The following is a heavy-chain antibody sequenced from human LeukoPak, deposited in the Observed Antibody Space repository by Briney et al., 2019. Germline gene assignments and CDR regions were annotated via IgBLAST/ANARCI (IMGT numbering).Heavy chain of an antibody. J-gene: IGHJ4*02. CDR3: ARGWDRAHPTGFEFDV. Sequence: PGGSLRLSCAASGFTFSSYEMNWVRQAPGKGLEWVSFISSSGTTINQPDSVKGRFTISRDNAKNSVHLQMDNLRVEDTAVYYCARGWDRAHPTGFEFDVWGQGTLVTASS. CDR2: ISSSGTTI. CDR1: GFTFSSYE. D-gene: IGHD1-26*01. V-gene: IGHV3-48*03.